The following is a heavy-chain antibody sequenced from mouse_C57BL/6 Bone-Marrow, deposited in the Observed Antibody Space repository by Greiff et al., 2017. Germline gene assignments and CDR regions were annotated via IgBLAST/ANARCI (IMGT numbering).Heavy chain of an antibody. CDR2: INPNYGTT. D-gene: IGHD2-3*01. CDR1: GYSFTDYN. V-gene: IGHV1-39*01. CDR3: ARAGWSDYDMDD. Sequence: VQLQQSGPELVKPGASVKISCTASGYSFTDYNMNWVNQSNGKSLEWIGVINPNYGTTSYNQKFKGKATLTVDQSSSTAYMQLNSLTSADSAVYNCARAGWSDYDMDDWGQGTSVTVSS. J-gene: IGHJ4*01.